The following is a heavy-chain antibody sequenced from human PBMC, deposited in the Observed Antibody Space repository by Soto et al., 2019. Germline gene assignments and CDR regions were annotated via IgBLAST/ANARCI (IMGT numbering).Heavy chain of an antibody. J-gene: IGHJ4*02. CDR1: GFSFSDSD. CDR2: IGTAGDT. D-gene: IGHD5-12*01. CDR3: ARGLTTYSGFYFDY. Sequence: ESGGGLVQPGGSLRLSCAASGFSFSDSDMHWVRQATGNGLEWVSAIGTAGDTYYPGSVRGRFTISRENASNSLYLQMDSLRAEDTAVYYCARGLTTYSGFYFDYWGQGTLVTVSS. V-gene: IGHV3-13*01.